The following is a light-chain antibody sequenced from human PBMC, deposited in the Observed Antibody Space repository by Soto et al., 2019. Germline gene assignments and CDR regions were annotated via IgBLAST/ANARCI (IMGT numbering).Light chain of an antibody. J-gene: IGKJ1*01. CDR2: DAS. V-gene: IGKV3-11*01. Sequence: ENVLRQSPATVSSSPGERVTLSCRASQSVTTYLAWYQHKPGQAPRLLIYDASHRATGISARFSGSGSGTEFTLTISSLQSEDFAVYYCQQYSYWPRTFGQGTKVDIK. CDR1: QSVTTY. CDR3: QQYSYWPRT.